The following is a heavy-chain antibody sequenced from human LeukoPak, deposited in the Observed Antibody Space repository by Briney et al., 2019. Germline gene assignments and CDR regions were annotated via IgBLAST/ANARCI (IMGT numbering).Heavy chain of an antibody. CDR1: GFTFSSYG. CDR2: IWYDGSNK. J-gene: IGHJ4*02. D-gene: IGHD3-9*01. V-gene: IGHV3-33*01. Sequence: AGSLRLSCAASGFTFSSYGMHWVRQAPGKGLEWVAVIWYDGSNKYYADSVKGRFTISRDNSKNTLYLQMNSLRAEDTAVYYCARDSNYDILTGYYPSTVDYWGQGTLVTVSS. CDR3: ARDSNYDILTGYYPSTVDY.